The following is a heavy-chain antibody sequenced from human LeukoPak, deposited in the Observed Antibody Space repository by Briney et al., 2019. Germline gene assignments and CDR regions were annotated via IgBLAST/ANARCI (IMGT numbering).Heavy chain of an antibody. Sequence: PGTSLRLSCAASGFTFHDDGMDWVRQAPGKGLEWVAVIAADGGVKQYADFVKGRFSLSRDNSKNTLFLEMNGLTVEDTAEYYCAREATWGQWYFDLWGQGAPVTVSS. V-gene: IGHV3-30*03. CDR2: IAADGGVK. D-gene: IGHD6-19*01. CDR1: GFTFHDDG. J-gene: IGHJ4*02. CDR3: AREATWGQWYFDL.